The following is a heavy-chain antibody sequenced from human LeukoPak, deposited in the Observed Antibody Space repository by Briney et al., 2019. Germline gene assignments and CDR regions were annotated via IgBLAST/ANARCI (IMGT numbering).Heavy chain of an antibody. J-gene: IGHJ4*02. Sequence: GASVKVSCKASGYTFTSSDINWVRQAAGQGLEWMGWINPNSGRTGYAQKFQGRVTMTAYTSINTAYMELSSLRFDDTAVYYCXXGXSGLAAAGTYDYWGQGTLITVSS. D-gene: IGHD6-13*01. CDR2: INPNSGRT. CDR3: XXGXSGLAAAGTYDY. V-gene: IGHV1-8*01. CDR1: GYTFTSSD.